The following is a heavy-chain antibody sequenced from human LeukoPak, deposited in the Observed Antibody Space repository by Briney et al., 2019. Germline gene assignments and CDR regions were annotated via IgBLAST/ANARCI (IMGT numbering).Heavy chain of an antibody. Sequence: GGSLRLSCAASGFTFSNYGMHWVRQAPGKGLEWVAVIWHDGSDKYYADSVKGRFTISRDNSKNTLYLQMNSLRAEDTAVYYCANNFDYWGQGTLVTVSS. CDR2: IWHDGSDK. CDR3: ANNFDY. V-gene: IGHV3-33*06. CDR1: GFTFSNYG. J-gene: IGHJ4*02.